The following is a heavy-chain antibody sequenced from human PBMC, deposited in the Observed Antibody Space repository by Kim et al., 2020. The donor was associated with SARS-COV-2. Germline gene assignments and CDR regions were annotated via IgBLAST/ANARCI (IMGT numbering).Heavy chain of an antibody. J-gene: IGHJ3*02. CDR2: ISWNSGST. Sequence: GGSLRLSCAASGFTFDDYAMHWVRQGPGKGLEWVSGISWNSGSTGYADSVKGRFTISRDNAKNSLYLQMNSLRAEDTALYYCAKNRAQVVRYFDWFTNDAFDIWGQGTMVTVSS. CDR3: AKNRAQVVRYFDWFTNDAFDI. V-gene: IGHV3-9*01. D-gene: IGHD3-9*01. CDR1: GFTFDDYA.